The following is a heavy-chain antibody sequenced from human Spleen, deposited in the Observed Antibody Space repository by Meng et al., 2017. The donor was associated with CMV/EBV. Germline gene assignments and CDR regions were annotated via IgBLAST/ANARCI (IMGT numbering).Heavy chain of an antibody. J-gene: IGHJ4*02. V-gene: IGHV3-7*01. D-gene: IGHD1-1*01. CDR3: ARGTGEPGMDY. Sequence: GGSLRLSCAASGFTVSSNYMSWVRQAPGKGLEWVATIKQDGSEKYFMDSVKGRFTISRDNAKNSMFLQMNSLRGEDTAIYYCARGTGEPGMDYWGQGALVTVSS. CDR1: GFTVSSNY. CDR2: IKQDGSEK.